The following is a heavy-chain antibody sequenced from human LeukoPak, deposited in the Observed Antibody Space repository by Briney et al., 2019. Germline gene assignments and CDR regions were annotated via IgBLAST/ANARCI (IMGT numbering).Heavy chain of an antibody. CDR1: EFTFSNYA. J-gene: IGHJ5*02. CDR2: ISGSSVYI. D-gene: IGHD3-10*02. V-gene: IGHV3-21*01. Sequence: GGSLKLSCAASEFTFSNYAMKWVRQAPGKGLEWVSAISGSSVYIYYADSVKGRFTISRDNAKNSLFLQMNSLRAEDTAVYYCARGLGSSNYDVGNLWGQGTLVTVSS. CDR3: ARGLGSSNYDVGNL.